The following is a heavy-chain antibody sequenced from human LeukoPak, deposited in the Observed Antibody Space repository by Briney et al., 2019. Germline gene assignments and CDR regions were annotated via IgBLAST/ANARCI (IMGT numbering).Heavy chain of an antibody. J-gene: IGHJ5*02. CDR3: VKGDPFWSGYYTS. Sequence: PGGSLRLSCSASGFTLSSYAMHWVRQAPGKGLEDVSVISNNGGSTYYPDSVKGRFTISRDNSKNTLHLQMSSLRSEDTAVYYCVKGDPFWSGYYTSWGQGTLVTVSS. CDR1: GFTLSSYA. V-gene: IGHV3-64D*09. CDR2: ISNNGGST. D-gene: IGHD3-3*01.